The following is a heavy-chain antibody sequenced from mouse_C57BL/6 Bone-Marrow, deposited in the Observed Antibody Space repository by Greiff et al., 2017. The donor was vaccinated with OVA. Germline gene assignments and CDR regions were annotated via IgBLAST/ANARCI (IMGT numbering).Heavy chain of an antibody. CDR1: GYTFTSYW. CDR2: LYPGNSDT. V-gene: IGHV1-5*01. J-gene: IGHJ2*01. CDR3: TRSTGTKNYFDY. D-gene: IGHD4-1*01. Sequence: EVQLQESGPVLARPGASVKMSCKTSGYTFTSYWMHWVKQRPGQGLEWIGALYPGNSDTSYNQKFKGKAKLTAVTSASTAYMYLSSLTNEDSAVYYCTRSTGTKNYFDYWGQGTTLTVSS.